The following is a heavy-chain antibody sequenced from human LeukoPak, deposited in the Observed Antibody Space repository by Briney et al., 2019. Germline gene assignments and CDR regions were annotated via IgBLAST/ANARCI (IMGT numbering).Heavy chain of an antibody. CDR3: ARDAAAAGTPFYYFDY. Sequence: GGSLRLSCAASGFTFSSYSMNWVRQAPGKGLEWVSSISSSSSYIYYADSVKGRFTISRDNAKNSLYLQVNSLRAEDTAVYYCARDAAAAGTPFYYFDYWGQGTLVTVSS. V-gene: IGHV3-21*01. CDR2: ISSSSSYI. CDR1: GFTFSSYS. J-gene: IGHJ4*02. D-gene: IGHD6-13*01.